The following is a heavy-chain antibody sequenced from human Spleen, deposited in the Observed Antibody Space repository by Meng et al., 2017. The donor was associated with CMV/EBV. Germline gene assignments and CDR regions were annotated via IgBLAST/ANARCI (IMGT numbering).Heavy chain of an antibody. Sequence: GGSLRLSCAASTVIFSSYGMHWVRQAPGKGLEWVAVISYDGTNKYYADSVKGRFTISRDNSKNMLYLQMNSLRAEDTAVYYSTRTKIEFWSGVYYFDYWGQGTLVTVSS. V-gene: IGHV3-30*19. CDR3: TRTKIEFWSGVYYFDY. CDR1: TVIFSSYG. J-gene: IGHJ4*02. CDR2: ISYDGTNK. D-gene: IGHD3-3*01.